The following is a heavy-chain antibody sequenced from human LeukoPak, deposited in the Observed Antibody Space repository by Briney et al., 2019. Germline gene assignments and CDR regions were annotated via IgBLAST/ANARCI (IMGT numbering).Heavy chain of an antibody. Sequence: GGSLRLSCAASGFTFSSYSMNGVRQAPGKGLEWVSSISSSSSYIYYADSVKGRFTISRDNAKNSLYLQMNSLRAEDTAIYYCARVPAAINAIDYWGQGTLVTVSS. CDR3: ARVPAAINAIDY. V-gene: IGHV3-21*01. J-gene: IGHJ4*02. D-gene: IGHD2-2*02. CDR1: GFTFSSYS. CDR2: ISSSSSYI.